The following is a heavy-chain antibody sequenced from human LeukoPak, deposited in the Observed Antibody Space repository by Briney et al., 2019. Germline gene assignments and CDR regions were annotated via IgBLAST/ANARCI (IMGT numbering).Heavy chain of an antibody. J-gene: IGHJ4*02. CDR2: INHSGST. CDR1: GGSFSGYY. CDR3: ARRASESSSWYNDYFDY. V-gene: IGHV4-34*01. Sequence: SETLSLTCAVYGGSFSGYYWSWIRQPPGKGLEWIGEINHSGSTNYNPSLKSRVTISVDTSKNQFSLKLSSVTAADTAVYYCARRASESSSWYNDYFDYWGQGTLVTVSS. D-gene: IGHD6-13*01.